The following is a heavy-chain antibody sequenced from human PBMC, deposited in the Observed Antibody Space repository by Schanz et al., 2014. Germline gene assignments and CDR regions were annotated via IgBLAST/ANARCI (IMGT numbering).Heavy chain of an antibody. Sequence: QVQLVQSGAEVKKPGASVKVYCKASGYTFISYFIHWVRQAPGQGLEWMGIINPTGGSTSYAQRFQGRVTVTRDTSTSTVYMELSSLRPEDTAVYYCARLATSKSRLGDAVDIWGQGTMVTVSS. D-gene: IGHD6-6*01. CDR1: GYTFISYF. CDR2: INPTGGST. CDR3: ARLATSKSRLGDAVDI. V-gene: IGHV1-46*01. J-gene: IGHJ3*02.